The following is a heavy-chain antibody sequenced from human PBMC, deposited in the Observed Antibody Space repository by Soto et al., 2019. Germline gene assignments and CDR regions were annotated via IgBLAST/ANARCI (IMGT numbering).Heavy chain of an antibody. CDR2: ISAYNGNT. CDR3: ARADSSGYYYDLAFDY. J-gene: IGHJ4*02. CDR1: GYTFTSYG. V-gene: IGHV1-18*01. D-gene: IGHD3-22*01. Sequence: ASVKVSCKASGYTFTSYGISWVRQAPGQGLEWMGWISAYNGNTNYAQKLQGRVTMTTDTSTSTAYMELRSLRSDDTAVYYCARADSSGYYYDLAFDYWGQGTLVTVSS.